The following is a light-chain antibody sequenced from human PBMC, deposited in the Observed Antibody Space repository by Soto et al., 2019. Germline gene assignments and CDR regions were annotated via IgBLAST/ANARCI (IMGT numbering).Light chain of an antibody. CDR2: GAS. J-gene: IGKJ4*01. Sequence: EIVLAQSPGTLSLSPGETAALSCRASQTVYSSYLAWYQQKPGQAPRLLIYGASSRATGIPDRFSGSGSGTDFTLTISRLEPEDSAVYYCQKFGSSPPGTFGGGTKV. CDR3: QKFGSSPPGT. V-gene: IGKV3-20*01. CDR1: QTVYSSY.